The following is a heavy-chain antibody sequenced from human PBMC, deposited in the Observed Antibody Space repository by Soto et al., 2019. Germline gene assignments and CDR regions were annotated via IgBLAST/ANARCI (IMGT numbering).Heavy chain of an antibody. CDR1: GFTFSSYA. CDR3: AKDLVGYRSSLGGYYYYGMDV. Sequence: RLSCAASGFTFSSYAMSWVRQAPGKGLEWVSAISGSGGSTYYADSVKGRFTISRDNSKNTLYLQMHSLRAEDTAVYYCAKDLVGYRSSLGGYYYYGMDVWGQGTTVTVSS. CDR2: ISGSGGST. D-gene: IGHD6-13*01. J-gene: IGHJ6*02. V-gene: IGHV3-23*01.